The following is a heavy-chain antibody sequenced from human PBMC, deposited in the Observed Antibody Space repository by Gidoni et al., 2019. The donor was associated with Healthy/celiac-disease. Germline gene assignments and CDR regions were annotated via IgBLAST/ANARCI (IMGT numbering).Heavy chain of an antibody. CDR3: ARVFCGGDCYSPPLDY. Sequence: QVQLVESGGGVLQPGRSLRLSCAASGFTFSSYAMHWVRQAPGKGLEWVAVISYDGSNKYYADSVKGRFTISRDNSKNTLYLQMNSLRAEDTAVYYCARVFCGGDCYSPPLDYWGQGTLVTVSS. V-gene: IGHV3-30-3*01. CDR2: ISYDGSNK. CDR1: GFTFSSYA. D-gene: IGHD2-21*01. J-gene: IGHJ4*02.